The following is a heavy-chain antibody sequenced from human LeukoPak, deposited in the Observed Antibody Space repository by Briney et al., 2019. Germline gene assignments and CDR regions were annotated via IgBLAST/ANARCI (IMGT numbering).Heavy chain of an antibody. D-gene: IGHD2-2*01. CDR2: IYYSGST. Sequence: SDTLSLTCTVSGGSISSYYWSWIRQPPGKGLEWIGYIYYSGSTNYNPSLKSRVTISVDTSKNQFSLKLSSVTAADTAVYYCARQVPAASSSFDYWGQGTLVTVSS. J-gene: IGHJ4*02. CDR3: ARQVPAASSSFDY. CDR1: GGSISSYY. V-gene: IGHV4-59*07.